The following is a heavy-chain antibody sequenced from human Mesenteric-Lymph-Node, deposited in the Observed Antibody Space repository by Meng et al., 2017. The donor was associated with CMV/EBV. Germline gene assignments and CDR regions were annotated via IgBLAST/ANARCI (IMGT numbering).Heavy chain of an antibody. Sequence: CNASGYTFTSYGISWVRQAPGQGLEWMGWINAYNGNTNYAQKLQGRVTMTTHTSTSTAYMDLRSLRSDDTAVYYCARGTRFGEPFDYWGQGTLVTVSS. J-gene: IGHJ4*02. V-gene: IGHV1-18*01. CDR1: GYTFTSYG. CDR2: INAYNGNT. D-gene: IGHD3-10*01. CDR3: ARGTRFGEPFDY.